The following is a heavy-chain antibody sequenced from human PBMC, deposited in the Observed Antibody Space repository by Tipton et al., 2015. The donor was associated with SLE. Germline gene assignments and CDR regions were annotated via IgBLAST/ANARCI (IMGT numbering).Heavy chain of an antibody. CDR3: ATNGHGETYEFFTEYLRH. CDR1: GGSISSSY. J-gene: IGHJ1*01. Sequence: TLSLTCTVSGGSISSSYWGWLRQPPGKGLEWIGSIYYRDRMYYNPSLKSRVTISEDTSRNQFSLNLNSVTATDTAVYYCATNGHGETYEFFTEYLRHWGQGTLVTVSS. D-gene: IGHD5-12*01. CDR2: IYYRDRM. V-gene: IGHV4-39*01.